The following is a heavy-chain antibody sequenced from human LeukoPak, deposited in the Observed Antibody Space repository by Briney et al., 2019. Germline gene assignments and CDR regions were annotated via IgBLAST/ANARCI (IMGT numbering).Heavy chain of an antibody. Sequence: ASVKVSCKASGYTFTDYYMHWVRQAPGQGLEWMGWINPNSGATYYAQKFQGRVTMTRDTSFSTAYMEMSRLRSDDKAVYYCARSRDAYKIDGFDIWGQGTMVTVSS. D-gene: IGHD5-24*01. J-gene: IGHJ3*02. CDR1: GYTFTDYY. CDR2: INPNSGAT. CDR3: ARSRDAYKIDGFDI. V-gene: IGHV1-2*02.